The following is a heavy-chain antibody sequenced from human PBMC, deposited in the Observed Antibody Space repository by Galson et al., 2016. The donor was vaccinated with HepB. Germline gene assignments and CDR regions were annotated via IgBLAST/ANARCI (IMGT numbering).Heavy chain of an antibody. CDR1: GFTFSYYY. CDR2: ISGDGRTI. D-gene: IGHD2-15*01. CDR3: ASQWVAVDY. V-gene: IGHV3-11*01. Sequence: SLRLSCAASGFTFSYYYMSWIRQAPGKGLEWVSYISGDGRTINYADSVKGRFTISRGNAKNSLYLHMNSLTGEDTAVYYCASQWVAVDYWGRGTLVTVSS. J-gene: IGHJ4*02.